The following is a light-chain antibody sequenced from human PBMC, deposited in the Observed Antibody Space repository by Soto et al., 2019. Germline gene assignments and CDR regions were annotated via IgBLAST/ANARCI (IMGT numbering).Light chain of an antibody. Sequence: DIQMPQSPSSLSASIGDTVTITCRASQDISSRLAWLQQKPGRAPKYVIQAASMLRSGFPSRFSGSGSWTEFSLTIITLQPEDFATYYCLQVKSFPRTFGQGTKVDIK. V-gene: IGKV1-12*01. CDR3: LQVKSFPRT. CDR2: AAS. J-gene: IGKJ1*01. CDR1: QDISSR.